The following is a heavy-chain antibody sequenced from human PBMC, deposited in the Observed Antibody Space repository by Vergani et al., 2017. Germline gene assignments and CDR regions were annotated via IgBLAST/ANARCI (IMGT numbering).Heavy chain of an antibody. D-gene: IGHD1/OR15-1a*01. V-gene: IGHV3-23*01. Sequence: EVQLLESGGGLVQPGGSLRLSCAASGFTFSSYAMSWVRQAPGKGLEWVSAISGSGGSTYYADSVKGRFTISRDNSKNTLYLQMNSLRAEDTAVYYCAKVSSNPAGTPQYDMDVWGKGTTVIVS. CDR1: GFTFSSYA. CDR2: ISGSGGST. CDR3: AKVSSNPAGTPQYDMDV. J-gene: IGHJ6*03.